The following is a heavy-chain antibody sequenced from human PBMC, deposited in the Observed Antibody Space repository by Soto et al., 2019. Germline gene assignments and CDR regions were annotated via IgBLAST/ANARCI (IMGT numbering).Heavy chain of an antibody. Sequence: GGSLRLSCAASGFTFSSYGMHWVRQAPGKGLEWVAVISYDGSNKYYADSVKGRFTISRDNSKNTLYLQMNSLRAEDTAVYYCARAAGSGHSGFRNDYWGQGTLVTVSS. CDR2: ISYDGSNK. CDR3: ARAAGSGHSGFRNDY. V-gene: IGHV3-30*03. J-gene: IGHJ4*02. D-gene: IGHD3-10*01. CDR1: GFTFSSYG.